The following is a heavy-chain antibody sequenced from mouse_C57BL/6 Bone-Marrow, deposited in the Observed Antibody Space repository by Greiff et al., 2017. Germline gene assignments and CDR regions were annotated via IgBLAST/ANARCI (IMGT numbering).Heavy chain of an antibody. J-gene: IGHJ3*01. CDR3: ARSVRLGAWFAY. D-gene: IGHD2-2*01. CDR2: IYPRSGNT. Sequence: VQLQQSGAELARPGASVKLSCKASGYTFTSYGISWVKQRTGQGLEWIGEIYPRSGNTYYNEKFKGKATLTADKSSSTAYMELRSLTSEASAVYFCARSVRLGAWFAYWGQGTLVTVSA. CDR1: GYTFTSYG. V-gene: IGHV1-81*01.